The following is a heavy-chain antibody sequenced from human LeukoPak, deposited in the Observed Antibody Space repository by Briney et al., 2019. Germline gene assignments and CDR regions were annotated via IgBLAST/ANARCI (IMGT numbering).Heavy chain of an antibody. CDR3: AKTGAPHYYDSSGYDFDY. CDR1: GFTFDDYA. J-gene: IGHJ4*02. D-gene: IGHD3-22*01. CDR2: ISWNSGSI. V-gene: IGHV3-9*01. Sequence: PGRSLRPSCAASGFTFDDYAMHWVRQAPGKGLEWVSGISWNSGSIGYADSVKGRFTISRDNAKNSLYLQMNSLRAEDTALYYCAKTGAPHYYDSSGYDFDYWGQGTLVTVSS.